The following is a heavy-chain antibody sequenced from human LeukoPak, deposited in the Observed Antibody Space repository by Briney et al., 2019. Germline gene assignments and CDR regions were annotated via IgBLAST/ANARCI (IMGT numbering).Heavy chain of an antibody. V-gene: IGHV3-21*03. J-gene: IGHJ5*02. CDR3: TRDLWSHIAAAGTRFDP. Sequence: GGSLRLSCAASAFSFSKFALIWVRQAPGKGLEWVSSISISSSYIYYADSVKGRFTISRDNAKNSLYLQMNSLKTENTAVYYCTRDLWSHIAAAGTRFDPWGQGTLVTVSS. CDR2: ISISSSYI. CDR1: AFSFSKFA. D-gene: IGHD6-13*01.